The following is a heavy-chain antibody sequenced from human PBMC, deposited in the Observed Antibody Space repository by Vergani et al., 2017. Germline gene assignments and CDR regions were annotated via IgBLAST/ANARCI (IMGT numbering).Heavy chain of an antibody. V-gene: IGHV4-61*02. D-gene: IGHD2-2*02. CDR3: ARDSTGYCSSTSCYSYYYYYMDV. Sequence: QVQLQESGPGLVKPSQTLSLTCTVSGGSISSGSYYWSWIRQPAGKVLEWIGRIYTSGSTTYTPSLKSRVTMSVDTSKNQFSLKLSSVTAADTAVYYCARDSTGYCSSTSCYSYYYYYMDVWGKGTTVTVSS. J-gene: IGHJ6*03. CDR2: IYTSGST. CDR1: GGSISSGSYY.